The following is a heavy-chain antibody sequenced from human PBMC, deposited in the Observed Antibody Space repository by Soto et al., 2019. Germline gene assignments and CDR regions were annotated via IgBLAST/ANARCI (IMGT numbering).Heavy chain of an antibody. J-gene: IGHJ3*02. D-gene: IGHD2-15*01. CDR1: GFTFSNYG. Sequence: QVQLVESGGGVVQPGTSLRLSCEASGFTFSNYGMHWVRQPPGKGLEWVVVIWYDGGRKDYADSAKGGFNISRDNSKNPLYRQMNSLRGEETAVVYCSRDSGVGSIVGASPDIWGQGTMATVSS. CDR3: SRDSGVGSIVGASPDI. V-gene: IGHV3-33*01. CDR2: IWYDGGRK.